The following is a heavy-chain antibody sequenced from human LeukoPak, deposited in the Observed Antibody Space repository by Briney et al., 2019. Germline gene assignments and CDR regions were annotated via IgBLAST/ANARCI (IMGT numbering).Heavy chain of an antibody. CDR2: IYYSGST. CDR3: ARHLFMSDAFDI. D-gene: IGHD3-10*01. Sequence: KASETLSLTCTVSGGSIGSYYWSWIRQPPGKGLEWIGYIYYSGSTNYNPSLKSRVTISVDTSKNQFSLKLSSVTAADTAVYYCARHLFMSDAFDIWGQGTMVTVSS. CDR1: GGSIGSYY. V-gene: IGHV4-59*08. J-gene: IGHJ3*02.